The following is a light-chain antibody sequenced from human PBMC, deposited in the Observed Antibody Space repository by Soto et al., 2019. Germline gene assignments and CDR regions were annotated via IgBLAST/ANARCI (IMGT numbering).Light chain of an antibody. V-gene: IGKV1-5*03. CDR1: QDIHIW. CDR2: KAS. CDR3: QQYNSYSWT. J-gene: IGKJ1*01. Sequence: DIQMTRSPSTLSASVGDRVTITCRADQDIHIWLAWYQQKPGKAPNLLIYKASFLQSGVPSRFSGSGSGSEFTLTISSLQPDDFAIYYCQQYNSYSWTFGQGTKVEIK.